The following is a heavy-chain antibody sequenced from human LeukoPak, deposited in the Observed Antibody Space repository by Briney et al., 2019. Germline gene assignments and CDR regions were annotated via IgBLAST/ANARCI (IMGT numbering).Heavy chain of an antibody. J-gene: IGHJ5*02. D-gene: IGHD3-22*01. Sequence: ASVKVSCKASGYTFTSYGISWVRQAPGQGLEWMGWISAYNGNTNYAQKLQGRVTMTTDTSTSNAYMELMSLRYDDTAVYSSAETCYYGSSGSWFDTWGQGTLVTVSS. CDR2: ISAYNGNT. V-gene: IGHV1-18*01. CDR3: AETCYYGSSGSWFDT. CDR1: GYTFTSYG.